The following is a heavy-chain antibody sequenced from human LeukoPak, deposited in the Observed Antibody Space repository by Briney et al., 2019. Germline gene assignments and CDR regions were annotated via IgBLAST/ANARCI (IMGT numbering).Heavy chain of an antibody. V-gene: IGHV4-61*02. J-gene: IGHJ4*02. CDR3: LLGRDGYTHFDY. CDR1: AGSISSDNYY. Sequence: PSQTLSVTCTVSAGSISSDNYYGNWIRQPAWKGLEWIGRIYTSGSTNYNPSLKPRVTISIATSKTQCSPKLAPGTAADTAVYDCLLGRDGYTHFDYWGQGTLVTVSS. D-gene: IGHD5-24*01. CDR2: IYTSGST.